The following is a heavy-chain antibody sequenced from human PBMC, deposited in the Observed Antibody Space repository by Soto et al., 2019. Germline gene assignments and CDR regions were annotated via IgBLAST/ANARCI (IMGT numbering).Heavy chain of an antibody. Sequence: GGSLRLSCAASGFTFSSYAMSWVRQAPGKGLEWVSAISGSGGSTYYADSVKGRFTISRDNSKNTLYLQMNSLRAEDTAVYYCAKFPTGYSSSWYIVDWGQGTLVTVSS. V-gene: IGHV3-23*01. D-gene: IGHD6-13*01. J-gene: IGHJ4*02. CDR1: GFTFSSYA. CDR3: AKFPTGYSSSWYIVD. CDR2: ISGSGGST.